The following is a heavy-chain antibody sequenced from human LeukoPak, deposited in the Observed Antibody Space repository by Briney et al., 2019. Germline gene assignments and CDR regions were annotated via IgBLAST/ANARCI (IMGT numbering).Heavy chain of an antibody. D-gene: IGHD6-19*01. CDR3: ASVVVGPWGPDRIAVAGTLSS. CDR1: GGTFSSYA. Sequence: GASVKVSCKASGGTFSSYAISWVRQAPGQGLEWMGGIIPIFGTANYAQKFQGRVTITADKSTSTAYMELSSLRSEDTAVYYCASVVVGPWGPDRIAVAGTLSSWGQGTLVTVSS. J-gene: IGHJ5*02. CDR2: IIPIFGTA. V-gene: IGHV1-69*06.